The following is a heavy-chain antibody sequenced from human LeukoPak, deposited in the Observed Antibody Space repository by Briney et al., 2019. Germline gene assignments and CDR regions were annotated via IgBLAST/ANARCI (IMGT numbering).Heavy chain of an antibody. Sequence: GGSLRLSCAASGFTFSDYYMSWIRQAPGKGLEWVSYISGRNYITYADSVKGRFTISRDNAKSSLFGQMTSLRAEDTAVYYGARVRGGNFDFWGQGALVTVSS. CDR2: ISGRNYI. J-gene: IGHJ4*02. V-gene: IGHV3-11*05. CDR3: ARVRGGNFDF. CDR1: GFTFSDYY. D-gene: IGHD3-10*01.